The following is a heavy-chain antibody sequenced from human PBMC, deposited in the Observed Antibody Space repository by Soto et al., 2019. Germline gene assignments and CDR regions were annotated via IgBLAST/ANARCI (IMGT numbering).Heavy chain of an antibody. CDR2: ISANTGNT. CDR1: GYSFLNYG. D-gene: IGHD1-7*01. Sequence: QVQLVQSGAEVKKPGASVKVSCEASGYSFLNYGITWVRQAPGQGLEWMGWISANTGNTNYAQKLQGRVTMTTETSTYTAYMELRSLTSDDTAVYYCERGYNWNYAFDVWAQGTLVTVSS. CDR3: ERGYNWNYAFDV. J-gene: IGHJ5*02. V-gene: IGHV1-18*01.